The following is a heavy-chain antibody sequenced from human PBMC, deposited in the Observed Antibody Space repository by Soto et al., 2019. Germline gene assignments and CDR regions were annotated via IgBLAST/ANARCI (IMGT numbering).Heavy chain of an antibody. CDR2: IRSKANSYAT. J-gene: IGHJ4*02. Sequence: EVQLVESGGGLVQPGGSLKLSCAASGFTFSGSAMHWVRQASGKGLEWVGRIRSKANSYATAYAASVKGRFTISRDDSKNTAYLQMNSLKTEDTAVYYCTSAASLAVAGTAPRRPYYFDYWGQGTLVTVSS. V-gene: IGHV3-73*02. CDR3: TSAASLAVAGTAPRRPYYFDY. CDR1: GFTFSGSA. D-gene: IGHD6-19*01.